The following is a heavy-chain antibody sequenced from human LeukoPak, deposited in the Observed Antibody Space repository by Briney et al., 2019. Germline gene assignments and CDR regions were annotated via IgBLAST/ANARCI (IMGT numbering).Heavy chain of an antibody. V-gene: IGHV4-4*07. J-gene: IGHJ4*02. D-gene: IGHD4-17*01. CDR3: ARDGLYGETADY. Sequence: SETLSLTCTASGGSISNYYWTWIRQPAGKGLEWIGRIYSSGSTNYNPSLKGRVTMSVDTSKNQFSLKLSSVTAADTAVYYCARDGLYGETADYWGQGTLVTVSS. CDR2: IYSSGST. CDR1: GGSISNYY.